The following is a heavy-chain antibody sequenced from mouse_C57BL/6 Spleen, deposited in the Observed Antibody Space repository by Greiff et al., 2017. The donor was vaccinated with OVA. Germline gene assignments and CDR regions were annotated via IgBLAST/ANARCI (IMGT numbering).Heavy chain of an antibody. J-gene: IGHJ2*01. CDR3: AREDYGYDGYFDY. CDR2: ISDGGSYT. D-gene: IGHD2-2*01. Sequence: VESGGGLVKPGGSLKLSCAASGFTFSSYAMSWVRQTPEKRLEWVATISDGGSYTYYPDNVKGRFTISRDNAKNNLYLQMSHLKSEDTAMYYCAREDYGYDGYFDYWGQGTTLTVSS. CDR1: GFTFSSYA. V-gene: IGHV5-4*01.